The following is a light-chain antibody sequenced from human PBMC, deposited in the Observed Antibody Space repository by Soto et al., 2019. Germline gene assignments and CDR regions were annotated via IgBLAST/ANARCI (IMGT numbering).Light chain of an antibody. V-gene: IGLV2-23*02. J-gene: IGLJ1*01. Sequence: QSALTQPASVSGSPGQSITISCTGTSSDVGSYNLVSWYQQHPGKAPKLMIYEVSKRRSRVSNLFCGAKSGNTDSLTISGLEAEYEADYYCFAYAVSSTLYVVGTGTKLTV. CDR2: EVS. CDR3: FAYAVSSTLYV. CDR1: SSDVGSYNL.